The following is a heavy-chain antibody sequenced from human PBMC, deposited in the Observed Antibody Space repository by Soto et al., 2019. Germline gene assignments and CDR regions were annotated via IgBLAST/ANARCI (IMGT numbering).Heavy chain of an antibody. CDR3: AKGTCHYPLGFDF. CDR2: ITSTGERH. J-gene: IGHJ4*02. CDR1: GFIFPAYD. D-gene: IGHD3-9*01. V-gene: IGHV3-23*01. Sequence: GSLTVSSEPSGFIFPAYDMSSVRQAPSNGLDWVALITSTGERHYYEHFVNVRFTISRDNSNKTLYLQISGLGAGDSATYYCAKGTCHYPLGFDFRGRGTLVTVSS.